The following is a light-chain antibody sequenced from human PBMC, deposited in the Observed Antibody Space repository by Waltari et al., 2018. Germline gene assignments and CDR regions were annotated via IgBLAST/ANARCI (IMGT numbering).Light chain of an antibody. Sequence: QSALTQPRSVSGSPGQSVTFSCTGTSSDVGAYTYFSWYQVHPGKVPKLILYDVDKRPSGVPDRFSGSKAGNTASLTISGLQTEDEADYYCCSYAGRYTSVFGGGTKVTVL. CDR3: CSYAGRYTSV. CDR1: SSDVGAYTY. J-gene: IGLJ2*01. CDR2: DVD. V-gene: IGLV2-11*01.